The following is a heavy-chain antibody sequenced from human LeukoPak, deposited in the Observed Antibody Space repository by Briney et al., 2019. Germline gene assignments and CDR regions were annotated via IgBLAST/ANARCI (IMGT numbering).Heavy chain of an antibody. J-gene: IGHJ4*02. CDR3: ARDSPLGYGVPGEASSDY. CDR2: IHSRGSTT. D-gene: IGHD4-17*01. Sequence: GGSLRLSCAASGFTFTDYYMSWIRQAPGKGLEWISYIHSRGSTTYYADSVKGRFTISRDNASNSLFLQMNSLIVEDTAVYYCARDSPLGYGVPGEASSDYWGQGTLVTVSS. CDR1: GFTFTDYY. V-gene: IGHV3-11*01.